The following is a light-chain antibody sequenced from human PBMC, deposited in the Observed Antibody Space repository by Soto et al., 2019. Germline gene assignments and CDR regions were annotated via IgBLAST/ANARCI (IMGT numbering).Light chain of an antibody. J-gene: IGKJ3*01. CDR1: QTISSY. CDR3: QQSYGIPLT. CDR2: AAT. V-gene: IGKV1-39*01. Sequence: DIPMTQSPSSLSASVGDRVTITCRASQTISSYLNWYQQKPGKAPKLLIYAATTLQTGLPSRFSGSGSGTDFTLTISSLQPDDFATYYCQQSYGIPLTFRPGTEVDIK.